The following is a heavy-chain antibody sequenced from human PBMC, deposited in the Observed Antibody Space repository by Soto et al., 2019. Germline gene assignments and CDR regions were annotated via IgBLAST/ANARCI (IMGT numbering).Heavy chain of an antibody. Sequence: SETLSLTCPVSGGSISSGGYYWSWIRQHPGKGLEWIGYIYYSGSTYYNPSLKSRVTISVDTSKNQFSLKLSSVTAAGTAVYYCARDATAAGNYYYYGMDVWGQGTTVTVSS. D-gene: IGHD6-13*01. CDR3: ARDATAAGNYYYYGMDV. V-gene: IGHV4-31*03. J-gene: IGHJ6*02. CDR2: IYYSGST. CDR1: GGSISSGGYY.